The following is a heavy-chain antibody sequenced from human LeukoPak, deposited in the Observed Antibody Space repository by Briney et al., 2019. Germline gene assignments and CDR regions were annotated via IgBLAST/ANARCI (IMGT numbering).Heavy chain of an antibody. CDR3: AIYYDILTGYLEYFQH. J-gene: IGHJ1*01. V-gene: IGHV3-23*01. D-gene: IGHD3-9*01. CDR2: ISGSGGST. CDR1: GFTFSSYA. Sequence: GGSLRLSCAASGFTFSSYAMSWVRQAPGKGLEWVSAISGSGGSTYYADSVKGRFTISRDNSKNTLYLQMNSLRAEDTAVYYCAIYYDILTGYLEYFQHWGQGTLVTVSS.